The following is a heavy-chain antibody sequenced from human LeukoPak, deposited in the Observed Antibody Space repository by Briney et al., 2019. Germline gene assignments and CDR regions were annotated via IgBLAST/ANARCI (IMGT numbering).Heavy chain of an antibody. D-gene: IGHD5-24*01. V-gene: IGHV4-39*01. CDR3: ARPPMATINSDGY. CDR1: GGSISSSSYY. Sequence: SETLSLTCTVSGGSISSSSYYWGWIRQPPGKGLEWIGSIYYSGSTYYNPSLKSRVTISVDTSKNQFSLKLSSVTAADTAVYYCARPPMATINSDGYWGQGTLVTVSS. CDR2: IYYSGST. J-gene: IGHJ4*02.